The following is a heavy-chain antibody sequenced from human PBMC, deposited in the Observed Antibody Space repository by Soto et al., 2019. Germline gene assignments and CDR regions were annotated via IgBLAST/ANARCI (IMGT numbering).Heavy chain of an antibody. J-gene: IGHJ4*02. Sequence: QVQLVQSGAEVKKPGTSVKVSCKASGFTVTNYYMHWLRLAPGQGPEWMGLINPAGDTTSFAPKXXGXXTVTRHTSTSTIYMEMRGLRSDDTAFYYCARDRTGAAYFEYWGQGTLVTVS. CDR2: INPAGDTT. CDR3: ARDRTGAAYFEY. CDR1: GFTVTNYY. V-gene: IGHV1-46*03. D-gene: IGHD1-26*01.